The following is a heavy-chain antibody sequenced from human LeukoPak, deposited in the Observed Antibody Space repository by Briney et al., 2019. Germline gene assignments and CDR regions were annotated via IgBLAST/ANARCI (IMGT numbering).Heavy chain of an antibody. CDR1: GFTFDDYG. Sequence: PGGSLRLSCAASGFTFDDYGMSWVRQAPGKGLEWVSGINWNGGSTGYADSVKGRFTISRDNAKNSLYLQMNSPRAEDTVLYHCVRDPRGYSHGCWYFDLWGRGTLVTVAS. J-gene: IGHJ2*01. CDR3: VRDPRGYSHGCWYFDL. CDR2: INWNGGST. D-gene: IGHD5-18*01. V-gene: IGHV3-20*01.